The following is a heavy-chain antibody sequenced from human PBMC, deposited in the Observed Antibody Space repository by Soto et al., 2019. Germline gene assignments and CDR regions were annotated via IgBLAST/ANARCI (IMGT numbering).Heavy chain of an antibody. J-gene: IGHJ6*02. D-gene: IGHD3-10*01. Sequence: QVQLQESGPGLVKPSETLSLSCTVSGGSISSYYWSWFRQSPGKRMEWIGYVHHSWGSSYNPSLQSSVDISLYTSKCQFSLKVTSVTATDPAVYYCARQGFGPLHGLVDVWGQGTTVTVSS. CDR1: GGSISSYY. CDR3: ARQGFGPLHGLVDV. CDR2: VHHSWGS. V-gene: IGHV4-59*08.